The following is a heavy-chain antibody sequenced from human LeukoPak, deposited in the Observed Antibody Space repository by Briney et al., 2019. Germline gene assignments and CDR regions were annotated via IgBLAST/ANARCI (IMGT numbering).Heavy chain of an antibody. D-gene: IGHD5-12*01. J-gene: IGHJ5*02. CDR3: ASRGYSGYSDWFDP. V-gene: IGHV3-21*01. CDR1: GFTFMSYS. Sequence: GGSLRLSCAASGFTFMSYSMNWVRQAPGKGLEWVSSISSSSYIYYADSVKGRFTISRDNAKNSLYLQMNSLRAEDTAVYYCASRGYSGYSDWFDPWGQGTLVTVSS. CDR2: ISSSSYI.